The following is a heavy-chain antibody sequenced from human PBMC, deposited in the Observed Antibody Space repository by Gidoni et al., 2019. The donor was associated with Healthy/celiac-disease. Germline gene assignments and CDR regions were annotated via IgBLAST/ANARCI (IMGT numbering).Heavy chain of an antibody. Sequence: EWVSGISWNSGSIGYADSVKGRFTISRDNAKNSLYLQMNSLRAEDTALYYCAKDISIFGVVTHFDYWGQGTLVTVSS. J-gene: IGHJ4*02. D-gene: IGHD3-3*01. CDR3: AKDISIFGVVTHFDY. V-gene: IGHV3-9*01. CDR2: ISWNSGSI.